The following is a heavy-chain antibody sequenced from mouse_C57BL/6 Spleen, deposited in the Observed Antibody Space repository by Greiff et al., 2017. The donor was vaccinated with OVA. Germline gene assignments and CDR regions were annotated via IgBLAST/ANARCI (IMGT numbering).Heavy chain of an antibody. J-gene: IGHJ2*01. CDR1: GYAFSSSW. V-gene: IGHV1-82*01. Sequence: QVQLQQSGPELVKPGASVKISCKASGYAFSSSWMNWVKQRPGKGLEWIGRIYPGDGDTNYNGKFKGKATLTAAKSSSTAYMQLRRLTSKDSAVYFCARCEGSSYYFDYWGQGTTLTVSS. CDR2: IYPGDGDT. D-gene: IGHD1-1*01. CDR3: ARCEGSSYYFDY.